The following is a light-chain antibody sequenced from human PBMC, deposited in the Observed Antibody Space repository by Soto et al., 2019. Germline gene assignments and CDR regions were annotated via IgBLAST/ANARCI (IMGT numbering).Light chain of an antibody. CDR1: QSVSGY. J-gene: IGKJ1*01. Sequence: EIVLTQSPATLSLSPGERTTIYCRTSQSVSGYLAWYQQKPGQVPRLLIYDTSNRATGIPASFSGSGSGTDFTLTICSLEPEDFAVYYCQQRINWPPRTWTFGQGTKVDIK. CDR2: DTS. CDR3: QQRINWPPRTWT. V-gene: IGKV3-11*01.